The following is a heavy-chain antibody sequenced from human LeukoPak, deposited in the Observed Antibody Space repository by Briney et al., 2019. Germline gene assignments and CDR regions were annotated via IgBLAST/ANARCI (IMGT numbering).Heavy chain of an antibody. CDR3: ARHPDPSYCSRTSCPAQIDK. J-gene: IGHJ4*02. D-gene: IGHD2-2*01. V-gene: IGHV3-23*01. CDR1: GLTRSSQL. Sequence: GGSLRLFCSSHGLTRSSQLMSSVRQAPGKGLEWVSAISCSGGSTYDADSVKGRFTISRDNAKNSLYLQMNSPRAEDTAVYYCARHPDPSYCSRTSCPAQIDKWGQRTLVTVSS. CDR2: ISCSGGST.